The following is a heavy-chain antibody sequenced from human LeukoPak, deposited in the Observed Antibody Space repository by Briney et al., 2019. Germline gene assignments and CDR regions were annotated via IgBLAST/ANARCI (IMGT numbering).Heavy chain of an antibody. CDR1: EYTFTKYY. V-gene: IGHV1-46*01. CDR3: ARDLDTASIYYYYYGMDV. Sequence: GASVKVSCKASEYTFTKYYMHWVRQAPGQGLEWLGIFNPNAGSATYAQKFQGRVTMTRDTSASTAYMELSSLRSEDTAVYYCARDLDTASIYYYYYGMDVWGQGTTVTVSS. J-gene: IGHJ6*02. CDR2: FNPNAGSA. D-gene: IGHD5-18*01.